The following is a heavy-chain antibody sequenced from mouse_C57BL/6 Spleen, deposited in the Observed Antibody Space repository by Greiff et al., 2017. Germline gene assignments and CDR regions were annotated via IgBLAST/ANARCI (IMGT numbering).Heavy chain of an antibody. V-gene: IGHV1-15*01. CDR1: GYTFTDYE. CDR3: TSKDYAPFAY. CDR2: IDPETGGT. J-gene: IGHJ3*01. D-gene: IGHD2-4*01. Sequence: QVQLQQSGAELVRPGASVTLSCKASGYTFTDYEMHWVKQTPVHGLEWIGAIDPETGGTAYNQKFKGKAILTADKSSSTAYMELRSLTSEDSAVYYCTSKDYAPFAYWGQGTLVTVSA.